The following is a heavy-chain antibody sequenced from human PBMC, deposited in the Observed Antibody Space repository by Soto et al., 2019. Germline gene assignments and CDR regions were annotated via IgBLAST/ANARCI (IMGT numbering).Heavy chain of an antibody. CDR3: ARGIKYGDCSRWFDP. V-gene: IGHV1-8*01. CDR1: GYTFTSYD. J-gene: IGHJ5*02. D-gene: IGHD2-21*02. CDR2: MNPNSGNT. Sequence: QVQLVQSGAEVKKPGASVKVSCKASGYTFTSYDINWVRQATGQGFEYLGWMNPNSGNTGYVKKLQGRAPVTRTPSRSTAYMGVSRLRSADTAVYYCARGIKYGDCSRWFDPWGPGTLVTVSS.